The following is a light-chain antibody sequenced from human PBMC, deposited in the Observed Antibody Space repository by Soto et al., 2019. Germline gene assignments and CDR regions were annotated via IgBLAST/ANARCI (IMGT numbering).Light chain of an antibody. V-gene: IGLV7-46*01. CDR1: TGTVTSGHF. CDR2: DVT. CDR3: LLTYSDAVV. J-gene: IGLJ2*01. Sequence: QAVVTQEPSLTVSPGGTVTLTCGSSTGTVTSGHFPYWFQQKPGQAPRALIYDVTKKHSWTPARFSGSLLGGKAALTLSGVQPEDEAEYYCLLTYSDAVVFGGGTKLTVL.